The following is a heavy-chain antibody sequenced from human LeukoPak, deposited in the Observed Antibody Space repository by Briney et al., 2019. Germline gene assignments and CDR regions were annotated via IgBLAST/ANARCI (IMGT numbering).Heavy chain of an antibody. CDR2: ISGGGGRT. CDR1: GFTFSSYA. Sequence: GGSLRLSCAASGFTFSSYAMSWVRQAPAKGLEWVSAISGGGGRTYYADSVEGRFTISRDNTNNTLYLQMNSLRAEDTAVYYCARALVEQGIGGGPTTGDGAWHFDLWGRGTLVTVSS. D-gene: IGHD6-13*01. CDR3: ARALVEQGIGGGPTTGDGAWHFDL. V-gene: IGHV3-23*01. J-gene: IGHJ2*01.